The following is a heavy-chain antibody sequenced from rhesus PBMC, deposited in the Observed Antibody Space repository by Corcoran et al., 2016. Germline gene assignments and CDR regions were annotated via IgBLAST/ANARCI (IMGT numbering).Heavy chain of an antibody. CDR3: AREAYDSGADY. D-gene: IGHD3-28*01. Sequence: QLQLQESGPGLVKPSETLSLTCAVSGGSISGYYWSWIRQPPGKGLEWIGYIYGNSASTNYNPSLKERVTISKDTSKNQFSLKLSSVTAADTAVYYCAREAYDSGADYWGQGVLVTVSS. J-gene: IGHJ4*01. CDR1: GGSISGYY. V-gene: IGHV4-81*01. CDR2: IYGNSAST.